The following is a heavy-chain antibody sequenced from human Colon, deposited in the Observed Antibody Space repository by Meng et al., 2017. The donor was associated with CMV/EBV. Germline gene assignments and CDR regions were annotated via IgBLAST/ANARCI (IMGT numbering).Heavy chain of an antibody. CDR2: IKEHGSAT. D-gene: IGHD3-16*01. J-gene: IGHJ4*02. CDR3: GRDHWGSPGL. Sequence: GGSLRLSCAASGFIFSAHWMSWLRQAPGKGLEWVANIKEHGSATYYVDSVKGRFTISRDNAKSSLYLQINSLTVEDTAVYYCGRDHWGSPGLWGQGTLVTVSS. CDR1: GFIFSAHW. V-gene: IGHV3-7*01.